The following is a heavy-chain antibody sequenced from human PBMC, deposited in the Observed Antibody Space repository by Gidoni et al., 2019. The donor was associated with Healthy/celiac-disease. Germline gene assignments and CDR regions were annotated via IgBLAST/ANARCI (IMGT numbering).Heavy chain of an antibody. CDR1: GGSISSGGYY. CDR3: ARSDIIAAAGFDY. J-gene: IGHJ4*02. D-gene: IGHD6-13*01. Sequence: QVQLQESGPGLVKPSQTLSLTCTVSGGSISSGGYYWSLIRQHPGKGLEWIGYIYYSGSTYYNPSLKSRVTISVDTSKNQFSLKLSSVTAADTAVYYCARSDIIAAAGFDYWGQGTLVTVSS. V-gene: IGHV4-31*03. CDR2: IYYSGST.